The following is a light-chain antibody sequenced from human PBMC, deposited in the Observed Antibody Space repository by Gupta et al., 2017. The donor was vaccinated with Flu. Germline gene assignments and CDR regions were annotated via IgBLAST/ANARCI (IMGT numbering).Light chain of an antibody. J-gene: IGKJ4*01. V-gene: IGKV3-15*01. CDR2: GAF. Sequence: EIVMTQSPATLSVSPGERATLSCRASQSVSSNLAWYQQKPGQAPRLLIYGAFTRATGIPARFSGSGSGTEFTLTISSLQSEDFAVYYCQQYFNWPLTFGGGTKVEIK. CDR1: QSVSSN. CDR3: QQYFNWPLT.